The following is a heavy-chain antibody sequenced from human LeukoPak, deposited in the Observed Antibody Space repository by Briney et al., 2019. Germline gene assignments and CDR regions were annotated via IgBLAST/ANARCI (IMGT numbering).Heavy chain of an antibody. CDR2: ISSDGSHK. CDR3: AGPDCSGGSCYSAYYYYYGMDV. J-gene: IGHJ6*02. V-gene: IGHV3-30*03. CDR1: GFTFSSYG. Sequence: GGSLRLSCAASGFTFSSYGMHWVRQAPGTGLEWVAVISSDGSHKYYADSVKGRFTISRDNSKNTLYLQMNSLRAEDTAVYYCAGPDCSGGSCYSAYYYYYGMDVWGQGTTVTVSS. D-gene: IGHD2-15*01.